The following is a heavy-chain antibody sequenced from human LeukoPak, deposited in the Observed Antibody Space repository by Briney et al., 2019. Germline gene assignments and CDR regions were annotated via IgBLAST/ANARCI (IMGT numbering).Heavy chain of an antibody. D-gene: IGHD1-26*01. CDR1: GFTFNSYT. CDR3: ARATWDPNYYYYMDV. Sequence: PGGSLRLSCAASGFTFNSYTMKWGRQAPGMGQERVSSISSSSSYIYYADSVKGRFTISRDNAKKSLYLQMNSLRAEDTAVYFCARATWDPNYYYYMDVWGKGTTVTISS. CDR2: ISSSSSYI. V-gene: IGHV3-21*01. J-gene: IGHJ6*03.